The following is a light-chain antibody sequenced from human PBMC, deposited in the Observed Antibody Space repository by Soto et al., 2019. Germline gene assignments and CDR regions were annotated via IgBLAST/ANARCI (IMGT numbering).Light chain of an antibody. CDR2: GAS. J-gene: IGKJ2*01. Sequence: EIVMTQSPATLSVSPGERATLSCRASQSVNSNLAWYQRKPGQAPRLLIYGASARATGFPARFSGSGSGTEFTLTISSLQSEDFAVYYCQQYINWPYTFGQGTK. CDR3: QQYINWPYT. CDR1: QSVNSN. V-gene: IGKV3-15*01.